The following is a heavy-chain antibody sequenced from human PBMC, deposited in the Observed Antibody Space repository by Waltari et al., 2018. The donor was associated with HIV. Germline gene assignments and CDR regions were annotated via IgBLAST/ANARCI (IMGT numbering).Heavy chain of an antibody. Sequence: EVQLVASGGGLLQPGGSLRLSCAASEFTTSSNYIKWVRQALGKGLEGVAVIYSGGSTYYAGSVKGRFTISRDNSKNTLYLQMKRLRAEDTAVYYCARVAPDGVGATGPFENWGQGTLVTVSS. D-gene: IGHD1-26*01. CDR1: EFTTSSNY. J-gene: IGHJ4*02. CDR3: ARVAPDGVGATGPFEN. V-gene: IGHV3-53*01. CDR2: IYSGGST.